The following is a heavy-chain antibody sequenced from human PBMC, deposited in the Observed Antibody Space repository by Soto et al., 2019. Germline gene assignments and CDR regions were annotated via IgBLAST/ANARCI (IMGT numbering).Heavy chain of an antibody. CDR2: ISGSGGST. Sequence: EVQLLESGGGLVQPGGSLRLSCAAYGFTFSSYAMSWVRQAPGKGLEWVSAISGSGGSTYYADSVKGRFTISRDNSKNTLYLQMNSLRAEETAVYYCAKGDDFWSGYYKNWGQGTLVTVSS. V-gene: IGHV3-23*01. D-gene: IGHD3-3*01. CDR1: GFTFSSYA. J-gene: IGHJ4*02. CDR3: AKGDDFWSGYYKN.